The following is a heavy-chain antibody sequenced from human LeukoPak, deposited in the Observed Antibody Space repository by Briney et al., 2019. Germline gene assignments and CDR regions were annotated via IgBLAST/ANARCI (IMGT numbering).Heavy chain of an antibody. D-gene: IGHD2-2*01. CDR1: GFTVSSNY. J-gene: IGHJ6*02. V-gene: IGHV3-53*01. CDR2: IYSGGST. Sequence: PGGSLRLSCAASGFTVSSNYMSWVRQAPGKGLEWVSVIYSGGSTYYADSVKGRLTISRDNSKNTLYLQMNSLRAEDTAVYYCARSSGADIVVVPAASNYYYYGMDVWGQGTTVTVSS. CDR3: ARSSGADIVVVPAASNYYYYGMDV.